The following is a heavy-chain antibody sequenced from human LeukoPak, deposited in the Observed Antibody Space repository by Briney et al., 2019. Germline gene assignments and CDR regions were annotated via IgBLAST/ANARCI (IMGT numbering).Heavy chain of an antibody. D-gene: IGHD3-10*01. V-gene: IGHV3-23*01. CDR2: ISGSGGST. J-gene: IGHJ3*02. CDR1: GFTFSSYA. CDR3: AREHMVRGVKSSAFDI. Sequence: PGGSLRLSCAASGFTFSSYAMSWVRQAPGKGLEWVSAISGSGGSTYYADSVKGRFTISRDNSKNTLYLQMNSLRAEDTAVYYCAREHMVRGVKSSAFDIWGQGTMVTVSS.